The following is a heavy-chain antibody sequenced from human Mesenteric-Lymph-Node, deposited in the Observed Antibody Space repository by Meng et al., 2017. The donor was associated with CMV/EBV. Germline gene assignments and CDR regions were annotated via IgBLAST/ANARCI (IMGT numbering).Heavy chain of an antibody. J-gene: IGHJ5*02. CDR3: TRQYPLSP. D-gene: IGHD2-2*02. CDR1: GFTFSGTA. CDR2: IRSRDNNYAT. Sequence: GGSLRLSCAASGFTFSGTAIHWVRQASGKGLEWVGRIRSRDNNYATEVAASVKGRFTISRDESKTTTYLQMNNLKTEDTAVYYCTRQYPLSPWGQGSLVTVSS. V-gene: IGHV3-73*01.